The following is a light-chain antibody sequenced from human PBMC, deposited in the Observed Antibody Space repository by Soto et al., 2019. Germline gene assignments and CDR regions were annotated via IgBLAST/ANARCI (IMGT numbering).Light chain of an antibody. Sequence: QSALTQPASVSGLPGQSITISCTGTSSDVGGYDYVSWYQQHPGKASKLMIYDVSSRPSGVSNRFSGSKSGNTASLTISGLQPEDEADYYCSSYTGTSTKLFGGGTKLTVL. J-gene: IGLJ2*01. V-gene: IGLV2-14*03. CDR3: SSYTGTSTKL. CDR2: DVS. CDR1: SSDVGGYDY.